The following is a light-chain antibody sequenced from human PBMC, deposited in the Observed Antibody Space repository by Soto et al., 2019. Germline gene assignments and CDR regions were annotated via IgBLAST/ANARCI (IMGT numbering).Light chain of an antibody. CDR2: GVS. Sequence: EVVLTQSPVTLSLSPGERATLSCRASQSVSVNLAWYQQKPGQAPRLLIYGVSTRATGIPARFSGSESGTDFTLTISSLEPEDFAVYYCQQRNSWPPTFTFGQGTRLEIK. CDR1: QSVSVN. V-gene: IGKV3-11*01. CDR3: QQRNSWPPTFT. J-gene: IGKJ5*01.